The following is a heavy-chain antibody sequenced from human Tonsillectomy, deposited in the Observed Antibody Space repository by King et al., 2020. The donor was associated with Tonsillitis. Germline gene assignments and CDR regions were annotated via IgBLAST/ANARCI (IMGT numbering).Heavy chain of an antibody. CDR3: ARRADGRYFLADY. CDR1: GFTFSYYA. D-gene: IGHD2/OR15-2a*01. CDR2: ISYDGSTK. J-gene: IGHJ4*02. V-gene: IGHV3-30*01. Sequence: QVQLVASGGGVVQPGRSLRLSCAASGFTFSYYAMHWVRQAPGKGLEWVAVISYDGSTKNYADSVKGRFTISRDNSKNTLYLEMNSLRAEDTSVYYCARRADGRYFLADYWGQGTLVTVSS.